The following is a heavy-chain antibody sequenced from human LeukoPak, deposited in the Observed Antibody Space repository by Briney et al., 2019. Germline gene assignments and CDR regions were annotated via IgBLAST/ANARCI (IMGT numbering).Heavy chain of an antibody. Sequence: PGGSLRLSCAASGFTFSSYAMNWVRQAPGKGLEWVSSITGSGSFTYYADSVKGRFTISRDNSKNTLYLQMNSLRTEDTAIYYCAKDSAYSGWSEGFDSWGQGTLVTVSS. CDR3: AKDSAYSGWSEGFDS. J-gene: IGHJ4*02. V-gene: IGHV3-23*01. D-gene: IGHD6-19*01. CDR2: ITGSGSFT. CDR1: GFTFSSYA.